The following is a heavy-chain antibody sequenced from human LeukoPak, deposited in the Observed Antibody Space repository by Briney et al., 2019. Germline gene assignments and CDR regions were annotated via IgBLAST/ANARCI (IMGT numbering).Heavy chain of an antibody. CDR2: IYHSGST. CDR3: ARDYQLPPYYYYGMDV. J-gene: IGHJ6*02. CDR1: GGSISSSNW. D-gene: IGHD2-2*01. Sequence: SETLSLTCAVSGGSISSSNWWSWVRQPPGKGLEWIGEIYHSGSTNYNPSLKSRVTISVDKSKNQFSLKLSSVTAADTAVYYCARDYQLPPYYYYGMDVWGQGTTVTVSS. V-gene: IGHV4-4*02.